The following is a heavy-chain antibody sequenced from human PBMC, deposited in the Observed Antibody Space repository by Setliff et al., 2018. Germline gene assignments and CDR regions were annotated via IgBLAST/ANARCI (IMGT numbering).Heavy chain of an antibody. D-gene: IGHD1-1*01. CDR1: GGTFSSYG. J-gene: IGHJ6*03. CDR2: TIPMFGSA. CDR3: ARAHGATTTFYYYMDV. Sequence: ASVKVSCKASGGTFSSYGISWVRQAPGQGLEWMGGTIPMFGSANYAQKFQGRVTIITDEFTGTAYMELSSLTYEDTAVYFCARAHGATTTFYYYMDVWGKGTTVTVSS. V-gene: IGHV1-69*05.